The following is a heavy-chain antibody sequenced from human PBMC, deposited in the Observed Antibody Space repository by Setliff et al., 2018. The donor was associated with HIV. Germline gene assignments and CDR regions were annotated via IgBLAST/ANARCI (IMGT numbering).Heavy chain of an antibody. D-gene: IGHD3-22*01. CDR1: GGSISSYY. V-gene: IGHV4-59*08. Sequence: PSETLSLTCTVSGGSISSYYWSWIRQPPGKGLEWIGYIYYSGSTNYNPSLKSRVTISVDTSKNQFSLKLSSVTAADTAVYYCARLNSGLNAFDIWGQGTMVT. J-gene: IGHJ3*02. CDR3: ARLNSGLNAFDI. CDR2: IYYSGST.